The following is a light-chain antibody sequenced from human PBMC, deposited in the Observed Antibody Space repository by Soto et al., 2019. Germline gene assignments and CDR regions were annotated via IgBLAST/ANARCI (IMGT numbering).Light chain of an antibody. CDR3: AAWDDSLNGYV. CDR1: SSNIGTNA. V-gene: IGLV1-44*01. J-gene: IGLJ1*01. Sequence: SALTQPPSASGTPGQRVTISCSGGSSNIGTNAVNWYQQLPGTAPKLLIYNNNQRPSGVPDRFPGSKSGTSASLAISGLQSEDEADYYCAAWDDSLNGYVFGTGTKVTVL. CDR2: NNN.